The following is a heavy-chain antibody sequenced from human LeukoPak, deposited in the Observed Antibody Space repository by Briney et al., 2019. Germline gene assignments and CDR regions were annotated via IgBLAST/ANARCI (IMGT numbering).Heavy chain of an antibody. D-gene: IGHD2-2*01. CDR2: INPSGGST. Sequence: ASVKVSCKASGYTFTSFYMHWVRQAPGQGLEWVGIINPSGGSTTYAQTFQGRVTLTRDMSTSTVSMELSSLRSEDTAVYYCARRGYCSGTSCYFDYWGQGTLVTVSS. V-gene: IGHV1-46*01. J-gene: IGHJ4*02. CDR1: GYTFTSFY. CDR3: ARRGYCSGTSCYFDY.